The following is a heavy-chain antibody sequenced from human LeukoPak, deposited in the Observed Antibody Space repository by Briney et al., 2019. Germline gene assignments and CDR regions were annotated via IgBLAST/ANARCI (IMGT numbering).Heavy chain of an antibody. D-gene: IGHD3-3*01. J-gene: IGHJ4*02. V-gene: IGHV3-66*01. CDR1: GFTVSSNY. CDR2: IYSGGST. CDR3: ARDQARYDFWSGYYFDY. Sequence: GGSLRLSCAASGFTVSSNYMSWVRQAPGKGLEWVSVIYSGGSTYYADSVKGRFTISRDNAKNSLYLQMNSLRAEDTAVYYCARDQARYDFWSGYYFDYRGQGTLVTVSS.